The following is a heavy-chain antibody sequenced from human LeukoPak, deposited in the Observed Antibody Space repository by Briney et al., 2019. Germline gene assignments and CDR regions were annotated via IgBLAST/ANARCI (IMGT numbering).Heavy chain of an antibody. CDR2: IYTSGST. D-gene: IGHD2-8*01. CDR3: ARRYCTIGHGCYPYFDY. CDR1: GGSISSYY. Sequence: SETLSLTCTVSGGSISSYYWSWIRQPAGKGLEWIGRIYTSGSTNYNPSLKSRVTMSVDTSKNQFSLKLSSVTAADTAVYYCARRYCTIGHGCYPYFDYWGEGSLVTVSS. J-gene: IGHJ4*02. V-gene: IGHV4-4*07.